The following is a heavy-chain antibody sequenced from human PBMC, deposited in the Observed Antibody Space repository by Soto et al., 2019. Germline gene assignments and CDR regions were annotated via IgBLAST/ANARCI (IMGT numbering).Heavy chain of an antibody. CDR2: IYYSGST. CDR3: AKVRDDHSYFFDY. Sequence: SETLSLTCTVSGGSISGYYWSWIRQPPGKGLEWIGYIYYSGSTTYNPSLKSPVTISVDASRNQFSLKLSSVTAADTAVYYCAKVRDDHSYFFDYWGQGILVTVSS. D-gene: IGHD2-15*01. CDR1: GGSISGYY. V-gene: IGHV4-59*01. J-gene: IGHJ4*02.